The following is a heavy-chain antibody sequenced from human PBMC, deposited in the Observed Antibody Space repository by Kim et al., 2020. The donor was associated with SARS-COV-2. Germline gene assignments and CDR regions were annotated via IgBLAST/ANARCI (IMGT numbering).Heavy chain of an antibody. J-gene: IGHJ5*02. Sequence: SETLSLTCSVSGGSIKSSGHHWGWIRQPPGKGLEWIGSVYYSGSTYYNPSLRSRVTMSVDTSKNQFFLRLTSLTAADTAIYYCARSTVTSFNDWFDPWGQGALVTVSS. CDR1: GGSIKSSGHH. CDR3: ARSTVTSFNDWFDP. V-gene: IGHV4-39*01. CDR2: VYYSGST. D-gene: IGHD4-17*01.